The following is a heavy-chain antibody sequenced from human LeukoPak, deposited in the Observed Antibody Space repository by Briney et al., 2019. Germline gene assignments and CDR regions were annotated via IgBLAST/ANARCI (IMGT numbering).Heavy chain of an antibody. V-gene: IGHV3-21*01. CDR3: ARAKNPYCGGDCRWFDP. CDR1: GFTFSAYN. Sequence: KPGGSLRLSCVTSGFTFSAYNMNWVSQAPGKGLEWVSCISSSSNYIYYADSVKGRFTISRDNAKNSLYLQMNSLRDEDTAVYYCARAKNPYCGGDCRWFDPWGQGTLVTVSS. D-gene: IGHD2-21*02. CDR2: ISSSSNYI. J-gene: IGHJ5*02.